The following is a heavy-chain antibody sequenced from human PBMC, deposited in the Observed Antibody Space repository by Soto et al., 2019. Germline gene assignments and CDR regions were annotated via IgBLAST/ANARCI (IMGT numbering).Heavy chain of an antibody. D-gene: IGHD3-3*01. J-gene: IGHJ5*02. CDR1: GGSISSYY. CDR2: IYYSGST. Sequence: SETLSLTCTVSGGSISSYYWSWIRQPPGKGLEWIGYIYYSGSTNYNPSLKSRVTISVDTSKNQFSLKLSSVTAADTAVYYCARVGYYFFWIGYSELTRNNWFAPGGQETLVTVSS. V-gene: IGHV4-59*01. CDR3: ARVGYYFFWIGYSELTRNNWFAP.